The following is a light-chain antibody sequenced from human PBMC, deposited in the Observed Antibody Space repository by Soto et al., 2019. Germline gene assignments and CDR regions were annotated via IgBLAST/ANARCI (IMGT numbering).Light chain of an antibody. CDR2: GAS. CDR1: QSFSSGY. CDR3: QQYSSSPSIT. J-gene: IGKJ5*01. V-gene: IGKV3-20*01. Sequence: EIVLTQSPGTLSLSPGERATLSCRASQSFSSGYLAWYQQKPGQAPRLLIYGASTRATGIPDRFSGSGSGTDFTLTISRLEPEDFAVYYCQQYSSSPSITFGQGTRLEIK.